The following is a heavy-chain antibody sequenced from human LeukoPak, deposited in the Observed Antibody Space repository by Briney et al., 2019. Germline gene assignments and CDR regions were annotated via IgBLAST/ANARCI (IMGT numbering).Heavy chain of an antibody. V-gene: IGHV1-46*01. Sequence: GASVTVSFKASGYRFTNYDMHWVRQAPGQGLEWMGIINPSGGSTSYAQRFQGRVAMTRDTSTTTVYMEVNSLTSEDTAVYFCARDGPTAAPFDYWGQGTLVTVSS. CDR1: GYRFTNYD. J-gene: IGHJ4*02. CDR2: INPSGGST. CDR3: ARDGPTAAPFDY. D-gene: IGHD2-2*01.